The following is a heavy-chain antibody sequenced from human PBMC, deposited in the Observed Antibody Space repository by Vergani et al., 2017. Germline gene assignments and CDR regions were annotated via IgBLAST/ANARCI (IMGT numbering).Heavy chain of an antibody. D-gene: IGHD4-11*01. J-gene: IGHJ6*03. CDR2: IEHTGRP. Sequence: QVQLQQWGGGLLKPSETLSLTCVVNGGSFTSYHWTWIRQSPGEGLEWVGDIEHTGRPDYNPSLKSRLTMSVNKSRNQFSLTPNSVTATDTAIYFCARVNTETNGHLYYYYYMDVWGQGTAVTVS. CDR1: GGSFTSYH. V-gene: IGHV4-34*01. CDR3: ARVNTETNGHLYYYYYMDV.